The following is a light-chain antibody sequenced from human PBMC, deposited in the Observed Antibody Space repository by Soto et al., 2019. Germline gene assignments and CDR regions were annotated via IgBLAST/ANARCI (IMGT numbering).Light chain of an antibody. J-gene: IGLJ3*02. CDR1: SSDVGAYKY. CDR2: DVS. V-gene: IGLV2-14*01. Sequence: QSALTQPASMSGSPGQSITISCTGTSSDVGAYKYVSWYQQYPGKAPKLLIYDVSNRPSGVSNRFSGSKSGNTASLTISGLQAEDEADYYCSSYTSRITVVFGGGTKVTVL. CDR3: SSYTSRITVV.